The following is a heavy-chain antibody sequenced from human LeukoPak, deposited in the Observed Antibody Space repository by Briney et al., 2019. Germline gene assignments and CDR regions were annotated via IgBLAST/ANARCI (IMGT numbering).Heavy chain of an antibody. Sequence: GGSLRLSCAASGLTFSTYAMSWVRQAPGKGLEWVAAISGSGGTTNYADSVKGRFTFSRENSKNTLYLEMNSLRAEDTDIYYCAKARTVTTLLDYWGQGTLVTVSS. CDR2: ISGSGGTT. CDR3: AKARTVTTLLDY. J-gene: IGHJ4*02. D-gene: IGHD4-17*01. CDR1: GLTFSTYA. V-gene: IGHV3-23*01.